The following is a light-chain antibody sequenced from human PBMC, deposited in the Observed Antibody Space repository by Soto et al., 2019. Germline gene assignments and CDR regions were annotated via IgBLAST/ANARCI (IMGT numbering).Light chain of an antibody. V-gene: IGKV1-16*02. CDR2: AAS. CDR3: QRYNSYPLT. Sequence: DIHMTQSPSSLSASVGDRVTITCRASQDISDFLVWFQQKPGKAPKPLIYAASSLQSGVPSKFSGSGSGTEFTLTISSLQPEDFATYYCQRYNSYPLTFGGGTRWIS. CDR1: QDISDF. J-gene: IGKJ4*01.